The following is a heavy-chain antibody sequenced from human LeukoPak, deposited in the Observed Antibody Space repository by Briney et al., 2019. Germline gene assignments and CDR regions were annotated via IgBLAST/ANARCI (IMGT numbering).Heavy chain of an antibody. Sequence: SETLSLTCIVSGGSISSGDYYWSWIRQPPGKGLEWIGYIYYSGSTYYNPSLKSRVTISVDTSKNQFSLKLSSVTAADTAVYYCARYMTTVTGDWFDPWGQGTLVTVSS. CDR1: GGSISSGDYY. CDR3: ARYMTTVTGDWFDP. J-gene: IGHJ5*02. D-gene: IGHD4-17*01. V-gene: IGHV4-30-4*01. CDR2: IYYSGST.